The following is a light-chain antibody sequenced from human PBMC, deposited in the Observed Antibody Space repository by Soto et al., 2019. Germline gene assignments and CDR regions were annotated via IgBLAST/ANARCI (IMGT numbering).Light chain of an antibody. CDR2: DVS. V-gene: IGLV2-14*01. J-gene: IGLJ1*01. Sequence: QSVLPQPASVYGSPGQSITISCTGTSSDVGGYNYVSWYQQHPGKAPKLMIYDVSNRPSGVSNRFSGSKSGNTASLTISGLQAEDEADYYCSSYTSSSTPYVFGTGTKVTVL. CDR3: SSYTSSSTPYV. CDR1: SSDVGGYNY.